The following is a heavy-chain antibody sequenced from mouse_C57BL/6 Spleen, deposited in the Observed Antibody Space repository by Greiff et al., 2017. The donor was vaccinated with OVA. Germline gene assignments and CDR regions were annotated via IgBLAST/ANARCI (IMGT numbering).Heavy chain of an antibody. CDR1: GYTFTSYW. Sequence: QVQLKQPGAELVKPGASVKLSCKASGYTFTSYWMQWVKQRPGQGLEWIGEIDPSDSYTNYNQKFKGKATLTVDTSSSTAYMQLSSLTSEDSAVYYCASLANWFAYWGQGTLVTVSA. CDR2: IDPSDSYT. V-gene: IGHV1-50*01. CDR3: ASLANWFAY. D-gene: IGHD1-1*01. J-gene: IGHJ3*01.